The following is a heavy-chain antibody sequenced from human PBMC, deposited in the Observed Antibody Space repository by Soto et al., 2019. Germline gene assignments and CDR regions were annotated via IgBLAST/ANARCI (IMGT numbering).Heavy chain of an antibody. Sequence: GGSLRLSCAASGFTFSKAWINWVRQAPGQGLEWVGRIKSKADGGTTDYTDSVEGRFTISRDDSKNTLYLQMDSLRAEDTAVYHCAKNRGSGNPFYYHMDVWGQGATVTVSS. V-gene: IGHV3-15*07. D-gene: IGHD3-10*01. CDR1: GFTFSKAW. CDR3: AKNRGSGNPFYYHMDV. CDR2: IKSKADGGTT. J-gene: IGHJ6*02.